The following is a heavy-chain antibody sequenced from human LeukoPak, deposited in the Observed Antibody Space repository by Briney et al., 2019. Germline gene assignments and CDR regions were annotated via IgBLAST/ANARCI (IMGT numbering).Heavy chain of an antibody. J-gene: IGHJ4*02. CDR3: ARGDNSAYVYFDY. V-gene: IGHV4-30-4*01. Sequence: SETLSLTCTVSGGSISSGDYYWSWIRQPPGKGLEWIGYIYYSGSTYYNPSLKSRVTISVDTSKNQFSLKLSSVTAADTAVYYCARGDNSAYVYFDYWGQGTLVTVSS. CDR2: IYYSGST. D-gene: IGHD5-12*01. CDR1: GGSISSGDYY.